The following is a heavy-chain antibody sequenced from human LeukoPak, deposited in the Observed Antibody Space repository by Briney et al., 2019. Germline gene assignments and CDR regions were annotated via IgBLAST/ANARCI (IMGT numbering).Heavy chain of an antibody. J-gene: IGHJ4*02. V-gene: IGHV4-61*01. D-gene: IGHD3-16*01. CDR3: ARQYTALTVGLGYFDY. CDR2: IHDSGST. CDR1: GGSISSGSYY. Sequence: PSETLSLTCTVSGGSISSGSYYWSWIRQPPGKGLEWIGYIHDSGSTDYNPSLKSPVTMSVDTSKNQFSLKLRSVVAADTAVYYCARQYTALTVGLGYFDYWGQGILVTVSS.